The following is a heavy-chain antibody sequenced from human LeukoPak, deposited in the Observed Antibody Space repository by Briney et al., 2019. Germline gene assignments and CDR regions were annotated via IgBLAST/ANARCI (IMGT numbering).Heavy chain of an antibody. Sequence: PGGSLRLSCAASGFTFSSYGMHWVRQAPGKGLEWVAFIRYDGSNKYYADSVKGRFTISRDNSKNTLYLQMNSLRAEDTAVYYCAKVRPFGRSSSSGFDYWGQGTLVTVSS. CDR2: IRYDGSNK. CDR1: GFTFSSYG. D-gene: IGHD6-6*01. J-gene: IGHJ4*02. CDR3: AKVRPFGRSSSSGFDY. V-gene: IGHV3-30*02.